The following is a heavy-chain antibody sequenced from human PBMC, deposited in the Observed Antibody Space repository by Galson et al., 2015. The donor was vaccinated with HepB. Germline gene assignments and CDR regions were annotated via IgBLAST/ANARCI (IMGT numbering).Heavy chain of an antibody. J-gene: IGHJ3*02. CDR3: ARNGGAQRGRYFDWLLYPLSQSRRAFDI. CDR1: GYTFTAYF. V-gene: IGHV1-2*06. D-gene: IGHD3-9*01. Sequence: SVKVSCKASGYTFTAYFMHWVRQAPGQGLEWMGRINPNSGGTMFAQNFQGRVTMTRDTSSSTAYMDLSSLRPDDTAVYYCARNGGAQRGRYFDWLLYPLSQSRRAFDIWGQGTMVTVSS. CDR2: INPNSGGT.